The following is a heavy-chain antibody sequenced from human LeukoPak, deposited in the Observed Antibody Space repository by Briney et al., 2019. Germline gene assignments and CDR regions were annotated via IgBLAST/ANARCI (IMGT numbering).Heavy chain of an antibody. Sequence: GGSLRLSRVASGFTFSNYWMSWVRQAPGKGLEWVANIKQDGSEKYYVDSVKGRFTISRDNAKNSLYLQMNSLRAEDTAIYYCARTPNSGWYEIDYWGQGTLVTVSS. V-gene: IGHV3-7*05. D-gene: IGHD6-19*01. J-gene: IGHJ4*02. CDR1: GFTFSNYW. CDR3: ARTPNSGWYEIDY. CDR2: IKQDGSEK.